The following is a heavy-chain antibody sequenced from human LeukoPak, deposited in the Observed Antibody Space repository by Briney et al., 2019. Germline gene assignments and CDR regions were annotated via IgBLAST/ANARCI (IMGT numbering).Heavy chain of an antibody. V-gene: IGHV3-53*01. J-gene: IGHJ4*02. D-gene: IGHD3-22*01. CDR1: GFTVSSNY. Sequence: GGSLRLSCAASGFTVSSNYMSWVRQAPGKGLEWVSVIYSGGSTYYADSVKGRFTISRDNSKNTLYLQMNSLRAEDTAVYYCARVRADSSGSAFDYWGQGTLVTVSS. CDR2: IYSGGST. CDR3: ARVRADSSGSAFDY.